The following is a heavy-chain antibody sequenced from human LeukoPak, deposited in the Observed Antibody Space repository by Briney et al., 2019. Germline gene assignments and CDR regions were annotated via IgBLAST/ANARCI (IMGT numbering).Heavy chain of an antibody. CDR2: IYYSGST. CDR3: ARGSVRGYYYYYMDV. D-gene: IGHD2-8*01. Sequence: PSETLSLTCTVSGGSISSSSYYWGWIRQPPGKGLEWIGSIYYSGSTYYNPSLKSRVTISVDTSKNQFSLKLSSVTAADTAVYYCARGSVRGYYYYYMDVWGKGTTVTVSS. V-gene: IGHV4-39*07. CDR1: GGSISSSSYY. J-gene: IGHJ6*03.